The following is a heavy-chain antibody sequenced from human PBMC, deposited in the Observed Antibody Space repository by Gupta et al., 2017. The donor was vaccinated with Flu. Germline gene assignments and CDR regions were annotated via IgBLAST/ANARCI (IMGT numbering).Heavy chain of an antibody. J-gene: IGHJ6*04. D-gene: IGHD2-2*01. CDR3: AREAYAYHHLDV. CDR2: ISTTERYT. V-gene: IGHV3-21*04. CDR1: GFLFNSHW. Sequence: EVQLVESGGGLVTPGGAMRLACTGSGFLFNSHWFNWVSQAPGKGPGWVASISTTERYTDYADSVKGRFIISRDNAQNSSYLQMSSLTDEDTAVYYCAREAYAYHHLDVWGKGTTVTVSS.